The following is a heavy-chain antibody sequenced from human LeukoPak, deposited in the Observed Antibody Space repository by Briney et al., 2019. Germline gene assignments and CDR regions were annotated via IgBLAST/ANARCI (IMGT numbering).Heavy chain of an antibody. Sequence: AGGSLRLSCAASGFTFSSYGMHWVRQAPGKGLEWVAVIWYDGSNKYYADSVKGRFTISRDNSKNTLYLQMNSLRAGDTAVYYCAREKRYYDILTGYYTPDAFDIWGQGTMVTVSS. CDR1: GFTFSSYG. V-gene: IGHV3-33*01. CDR2: IWYDGSNK. CDR3: AREKRYYDILTGYYTPDAFDI. D-gene: IGHD3-9*01. J-gene: IGHJ3*02.